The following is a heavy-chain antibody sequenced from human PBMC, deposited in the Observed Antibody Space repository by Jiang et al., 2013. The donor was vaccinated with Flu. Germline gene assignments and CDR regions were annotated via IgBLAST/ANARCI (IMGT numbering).Heavy chain of an antibody. CDR3: ASLQSGGYCSGGRCYYFDY. Sequence: SGAEVKKPGSSVKVSCKASGGTFSSYAISWVRQAPGQGLEWMGRIIPILGITNYAQKFQGRVTITADKSTSTAYMELSSLRCEDTAVYYRASLQSGGYCSGGRCYYFDYWGQGTLVTVSS. CDR1: GGTFSSYA. J-gene: IGHJ4*02. V-gene: IGHV1-69*04. D-gene: IGHD2-15*01. CDR2: IIPILGIT.